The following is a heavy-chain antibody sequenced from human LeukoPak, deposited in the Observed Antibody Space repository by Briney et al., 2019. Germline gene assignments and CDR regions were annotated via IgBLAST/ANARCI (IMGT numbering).Heavy chain of an antibody. CDR1: GGSISSGGYY. CDR2: IYYSGST. D-gene: IGHD3-22*01. V-gene: IGHV4-31*03. Sequence: SQTLSLTRTVSGGSISSGGYYWSWIRQHPGKGLEWIGYIYYSGSTYYNPSLKSRVTISVDTSKNQFSLKLSSVTAADTAVYYCARVCYDSSGYRSNWFDPWGQGTLVTVSS. J-gene: IGHJ5*02. CDR3: ARVCYDSSGYRSNWFDP.